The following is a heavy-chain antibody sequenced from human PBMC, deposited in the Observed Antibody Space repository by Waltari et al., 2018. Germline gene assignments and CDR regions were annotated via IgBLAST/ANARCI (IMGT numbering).Heavy chain of an antibody. J-gene: IGHJ1*01. CDR2: LNPDSGGT. Sequence: QVQLVQSGAEVKKPGASVKVSCKASGYTFTAYYIHWLRQAPGRGLEWMGWLNPDSGGTNYSQKFQGTITMTRDTSISTAYMELNILKPDDTAVYYCAKLAHCGHKCYLCASRDFQHWGQGTLVTVFS. D-gene: IGHD2-15*01. V-gene: IGHV1-2*02. CDR1: GYTFTAYY. CDR3: AKLAHCGHKCYLCASRDFQH.